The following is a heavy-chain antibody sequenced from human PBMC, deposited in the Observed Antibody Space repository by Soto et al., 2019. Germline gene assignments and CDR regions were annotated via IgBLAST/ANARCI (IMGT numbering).Heavy chain of an antibody. Sequence: SVKVSCKASGGTFSSYTISWVRQAPGQGVEWMGRIIPILGIANYAQKFQGRVTITADKSTSTAYMELSSLRSEDTAVYYCARTRADWYVDLWGRGTLVTVSS. D-gene: IGHD4-17*01. CDR1: GGTFSSYT. J-gene: IGHJ2*01. CDR2: IIPILGIA. V-gene: IGHV1-69*02. CDR3: ARTRADWYVDL.